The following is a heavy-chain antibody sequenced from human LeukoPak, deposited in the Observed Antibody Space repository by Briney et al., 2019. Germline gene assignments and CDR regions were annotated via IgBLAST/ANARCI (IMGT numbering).Heavy chain of an antibody. D-gene: IGHD2-2*01. CDR2: MNPNSGNT. V-gene: IGHV1-8*02. J-gene: IGHJ6*02. CDR3: AREWGPAAIADYYYYGMDV. CDR1: GYMFSSYG. Sequence: AASVKVSCKASGYMFSSYGITWVRQATGQGLEWMGWMNPNSGNTGYAQKFQGRVTMTRNTSISTAYMELSSLRSEDTAVYYCAREWGPAAIADYYYYGMDVWGQGTTVTVSS.